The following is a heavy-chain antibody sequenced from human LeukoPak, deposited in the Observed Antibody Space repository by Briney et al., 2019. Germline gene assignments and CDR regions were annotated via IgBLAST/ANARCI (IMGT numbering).Heavy chain of an antibody. V-gene: IGHV3-23*01. D-gene: IGHD3-22*01. J-gene: IGHJ4*02. CDR2: ISGSGGST. Sequence: GGSLRLSCAASGFTFSSYGMSWVRQAPGKGLEWVSAISGSGGSTYYADSVKGRFTISRDNSKNTLYLQMNSLRAEDTAVYYCAKVPYYYDSSGYLVDYWGQGTLVTVSS. CDR1: GFTFSSYG. CDR3: AKVPYYYDSSGYLVDY.